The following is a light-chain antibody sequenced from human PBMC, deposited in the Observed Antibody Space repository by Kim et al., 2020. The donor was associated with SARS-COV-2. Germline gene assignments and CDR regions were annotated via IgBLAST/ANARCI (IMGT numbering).Light chain of an antibody. Sequence: SPWERATLSCRASQSLSRNLAWYQQKPGQAPRLLIYGASTRATGIPARFSGSGSGTEFTLTISTLQSEDFAVYYCQQYNKWPPGTFGQGTKVDIK. CDR2: GAS. CDR1: QSLSRN. J-gene: IGKJ1*01. CDR3: QQYNKWPPGT. V-gene: IGKV3-15*01.